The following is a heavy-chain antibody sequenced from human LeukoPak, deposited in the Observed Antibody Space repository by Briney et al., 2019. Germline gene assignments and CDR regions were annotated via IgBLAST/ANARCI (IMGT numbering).Heavy chain of an antibody. CDR2: IFHSGST. J-gene: IGHJ4*02. V-gene: IGHV4-38-2*02. D-gene: IGHD2-2*01. CDR1: GYSISSGYY. CDR3: ARDCSSTSCYRSQGY. Sequence: PSETLSLTCTVSGYSISSGYYWGWIRQPPGKGLEWIGNIFHSGSTHYNPSLKSRVTISVDTSKNQISLKLSSVTAADTAVYYCARDCSSTSCYRSQGYWGQGTLVTVSS.